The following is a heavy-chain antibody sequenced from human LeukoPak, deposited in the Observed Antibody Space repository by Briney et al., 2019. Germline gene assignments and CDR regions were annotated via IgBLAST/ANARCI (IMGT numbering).Heavy chain of an antibody. CDR3: ARARGIYDFWSGYYRQNY. Sequence: PGGSLRLSCAASGFTFSSNWMHWIRQAPGKGLEWVSYISSSGSTIYYADSVKGRFTISRDNAKNSLYLQMNSLRAEDTAVYYCARARGIYDFWSGYYRQNYWGQGTLVTVSS. V-gene: IGHV3-11*04. J-gene: IGHJ4*02. CDR2: ISSSGSTI. CDR1: GFTFSSNW. D-gene: IGHD3-3*01.